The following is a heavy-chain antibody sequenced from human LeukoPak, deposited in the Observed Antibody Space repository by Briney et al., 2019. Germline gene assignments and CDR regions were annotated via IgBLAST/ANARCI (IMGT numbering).Heavy chain of an antibody. J-gene: IGHJ2*01. CDR3: AKSIEYCGADCYGYFDL. CDR1: GYTFTGYY. Sequence: GASVKVSCKPSGYTFTGYYMHWVRQAPGQGLEWMGRINPNSGVTNYAQKFQGRVTMTRDTSISTAYMELTTLRSDDTAVYYCAKSIEYCGADCYGYFDLWGRGTLVTVSS. CDR2: INPNSGVT. D-gene: IGHD2-21*02. V-gene: IGHV1-2*06.